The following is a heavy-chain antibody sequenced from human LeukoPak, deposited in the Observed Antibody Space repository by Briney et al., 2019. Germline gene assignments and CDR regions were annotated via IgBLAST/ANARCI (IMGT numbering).Heavy chain of an antibody. D-gene: IGHD3-22*01. J-gene: IGHJ6*02. CDR3: ARDVHYYDSSGYSPYGMDV. CDR2: ISSSGSTI. V-gene: IGHV3-48*03. Sequence: GGSLRLSCAASGFTFSSYAMSWVRQAPGKGLEWVSYISSSGSTIYYADSVKGRFTISRDNAKNSLYLQMNSLRAEDTAVYYCARDVHYYDSSGYSPYGMDVWGQGTTVTVSS. CDR1: GFTFSSYA.